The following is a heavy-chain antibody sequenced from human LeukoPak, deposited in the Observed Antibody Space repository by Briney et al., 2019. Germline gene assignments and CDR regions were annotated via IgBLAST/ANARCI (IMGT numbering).Heavy chain of an antibody. V-gene: IGHV3-23*01. CDR1: GFTFSSYA. CDR3: ARVSRDGYNLPDY. CDR2: ISGTGETT. Sequence: GGSLRLSCVASGFTFSSYAMSWVRQAPGKGLEWVSAISGTGETTHYAESVKGRFTISRDNAKNSLYLQMDSLRAEDTAVYYCARVSRDGYNLPDYWGQGTLVTVSS. J-gene: IGHJ4*02. D-gene: IGHD5-24*01.